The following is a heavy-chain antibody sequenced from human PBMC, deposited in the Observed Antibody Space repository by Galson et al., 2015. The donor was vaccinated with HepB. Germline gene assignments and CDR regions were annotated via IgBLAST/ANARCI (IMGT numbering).Heavy chain of an antibody. CDR3: VKDSSGYYPFDY. D-gene: IGHD3-22*01. CDR1: GFTFSSYG. Sequence: SLRLSCAASGFTFSSYGMHWVRQAPGKGLEYVSAISSNGGSTYYADSVKGRFTISRDNSKNTLYLQMSSLRAEDTAVYYCVKDSSGYYPFDYWGQGTLVTVSS. CDR2: ISSNGGST. J-gene: IGHJ4*02. V-gene: IGHV3-64D*06.